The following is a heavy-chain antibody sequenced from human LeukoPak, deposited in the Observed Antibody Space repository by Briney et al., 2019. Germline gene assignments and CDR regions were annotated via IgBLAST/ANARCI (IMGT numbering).Heavy chain of an antibody. J-gene: IGHJ4*02. CDR2: ISGSDGST. CDR3: AKGPYYYGSGNLFDY. Sequence: GGSLRLSCAASGFTFSSYAMSWVRQAPGKGLEWVSAISGSDGSTYYADSVKGRFTISRDNSKNTLYLQMNSLRAEDTAVYYCAKGPYYYGSGNLFDYWGQGTLVTVSS. V-gene: IGHV3-23*01. CDR1: GFTFSSYA. D-gene: IGHD3-10*01.